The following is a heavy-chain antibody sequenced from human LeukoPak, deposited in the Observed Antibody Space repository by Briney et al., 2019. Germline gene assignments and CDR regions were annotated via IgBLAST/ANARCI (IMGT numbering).Heavy chain of an antibody. J-gene: IGHJ3*02. CDR1: GFTFDDYA. CDR2: ISWNSGSI. D-gene: IGHD6-19*01. V-gene: IGHV3-9*01. CDR3: AKEAIAVAGPLGAFDI. Sequence: QSGGSLRLSCAASGFTFDDYAMPWVRQAPGKGLEWVSGISWNSGSIGYADSVKGRFTISRDNAKNSLYLQMNSLRAEDTALYYCAKEAIAVAGPLGAFDIWGQGTMVTVSS.